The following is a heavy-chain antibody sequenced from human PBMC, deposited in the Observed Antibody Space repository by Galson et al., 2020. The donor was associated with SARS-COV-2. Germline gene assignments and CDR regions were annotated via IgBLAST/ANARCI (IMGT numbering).Heavy chain of an antibody. CDR3: ARADYGGNHIYL. CDR1: GGSISNYY. J-gene: IGHJ5*02. V-gene: IGHV4-59*01. Sequence: ASETLSLTCTVSGGSISNYYWSWIRQPPGKGLEWIGYIFNSGSTNYNPSLKSRVTMSVDTSKNQFSLKLSSVTAADTAVYYCARADYGGNHIYLWGQGTLVSVSS. D-gene: IGHD4-17*01. CDR2: IFNSGST.